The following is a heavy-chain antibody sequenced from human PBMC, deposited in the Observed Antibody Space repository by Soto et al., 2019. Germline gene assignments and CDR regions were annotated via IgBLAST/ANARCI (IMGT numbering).Heavy chain of an antibody. CDR3: AREPATTPFYYYYGMDV. D-gene: IGHD1-1*01. CDR2: IWYDGSNK. J-gene: IGHJ6*02. Sequence: PGGSLRLSCAASGFTFSSYGMHWVRQAPGKGLEWVAVIWYDGSNKYYADSVKGRFTISIANSKNTLYLQMNSLRAEDTAVYCCAREPATTPFYYYYGMDVWGQGTTVTVSS. V-gene: IGHV3-33*01. CDR1: GFTFSSYG.